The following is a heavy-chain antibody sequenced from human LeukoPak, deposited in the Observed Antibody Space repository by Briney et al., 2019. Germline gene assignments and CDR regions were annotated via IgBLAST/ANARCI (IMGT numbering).Heavy chain of an antibody. CDR3: ARNRYDILTGYYRVWFDP. CDR1: GGTFSSTYA. CDR2: IIPIFGTA. J-gene: IGHJ5*02. V-gene: IGHV1-69*13. Sequence: SVKVSCKASGGTFSSTYAISWVRQAPGQGLEWMGGIIPIFGTANYAQKFQGRVTITADESTSTAYMELSSLRSEDTAVYYCARNRYDILTGYYRVWFDPWGQGTLVTVSS. D-gene: IGHD3-9*01.